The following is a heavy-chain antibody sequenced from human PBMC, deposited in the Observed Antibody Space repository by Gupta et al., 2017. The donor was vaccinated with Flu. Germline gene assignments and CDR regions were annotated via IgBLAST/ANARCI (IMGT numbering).Heavy chain of an antibody. Sequence: EVQLVESGGGLVQPGRSLRLSCVASGFTFEEYAMHWVRQAPGKGLEWVSGIDWNSGMVLYADSVKDRFIISRDNAKNSLYLQMNSLRPEDAALYYCVKDRNVVFYGSGAEGGFDVWGQGTIVSVSS. CDR2: IDWNSGMV. CDR3: VKDRNVVFYGSGAEGGFDV. CDR1: GFTFEEYA. J-gene: IGHJ3*01. D-gene: IGHD2-15*01. V-gene: IGHV3-9*01.